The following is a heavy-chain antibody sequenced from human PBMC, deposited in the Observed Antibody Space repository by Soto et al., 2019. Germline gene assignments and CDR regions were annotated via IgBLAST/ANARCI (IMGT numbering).Heavy chain of an antibody. V-gene: IGHV3-23*01. CDR1: GFTFSSFA. CDR3: ARGFSAGKGSPPYF. J-gene: IGHJ4*02. Sequence: EMQLLESGGGLVQPGGSLRLSCAASGFTFSSFAMSWVRQAPGKGLDWVSAISGSGGSTYSADSVKGRFTISRDNYKNTLYLQMSSLRAEDTAVYYCARGFSAGKGSPPYFWGQGSLVTVSS. CDR2: ISGSGGST. D-gene: IGHD6-13*01.